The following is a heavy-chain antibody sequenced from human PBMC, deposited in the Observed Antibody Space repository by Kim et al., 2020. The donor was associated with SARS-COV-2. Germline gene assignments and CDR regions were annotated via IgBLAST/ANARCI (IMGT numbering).Heavy chain of an antibody. V-gene: IGHV5-10-1*01. D-gene: IGHD3-22*01. CDR3: ARRAKISYDSSGYSEYYFDY. J-gene: IGHJ4*02. CDR1: GYSFTSYW. CDR2: IDPSDSYT. Sequence: GESLKISCKGSGYSFTSYWISWVRQMPGKGLEWMGRIDPSDSYTNYSPSFQGHVTISADKSISTAYLQWSSLKASDTAMYYCARRAKISYDSSGYSEYYFDYWGQGTLVTVSS.